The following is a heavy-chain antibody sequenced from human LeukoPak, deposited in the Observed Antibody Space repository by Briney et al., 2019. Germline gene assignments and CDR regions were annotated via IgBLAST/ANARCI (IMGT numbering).Heavy chain of an antibody. CDR2: IYYSGST. V-gene: IGHV4-59*08. Sequence: PSETLSLTCTVSGGSISGYYWNWIRQPPGKGLEWIGYIYYSGSTNYNPSLKSRVTISLDTSKNQFSLKLSSVTAADTAVYYCARHASDSSGFYNYYGMDVWGQGTTVTVSS. CDR1: GGSISGYY. CDR3: ARHASDSSGFYNYYGMDV. J-gene: IGHJ6*02. D-gene: IGHD3-22*01.